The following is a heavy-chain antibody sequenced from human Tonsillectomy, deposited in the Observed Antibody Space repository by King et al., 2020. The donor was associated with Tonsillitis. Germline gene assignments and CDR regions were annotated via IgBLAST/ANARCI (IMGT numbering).Heavy chain of an antibody. CDR1: GGSFSGYY. J-gene: IGHJ6*03. V-gene: IGHV4-34*01. CDR3: AIWPYYYYMDV. D-gene: IGHD3-16*01. Sequence: VQLQQWGAGLLKPSETLSLTCAVYGGSFSGYYWSWIRQPPGKGLEWIGEINHSGSTNYNPSLKSRVTISVDTSENQFSLKLSSVTAADTAVYYCAIWPYYYYMDVWGKGTTVTVSS. CDR2: INHSGST.